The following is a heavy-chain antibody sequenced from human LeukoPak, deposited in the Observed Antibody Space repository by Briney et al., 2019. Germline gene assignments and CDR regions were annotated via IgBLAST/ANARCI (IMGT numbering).Heavy chain of an antibody. V-gene: IGHV1-2*02. Sequence: GASVKVSCKASGYTFTGYYIHWVRQAPGQGLEWMGWISPNSGDTKYAQRFQGRVTMTRDTSISTVYMDLSSLRSDDTAMYYCARPRLRIVSRGPLWFDPWGQGTLVTVSS. CDR3: ARPRLRIVSRGPLWFDP. D-gene: IGHD2-15*01. J-gene: IGHJ5*02. CDR1: GYTFTGYY. CDR2: ISPNSGDT.